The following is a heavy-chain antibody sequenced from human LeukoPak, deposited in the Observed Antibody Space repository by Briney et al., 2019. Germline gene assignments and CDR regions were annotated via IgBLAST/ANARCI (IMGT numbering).Heavy chain of an antibody. CDR2: IYTSGST. D-gene: IGHD3-3*01. CDR3: ARAAPGERFGVVISAYYYYMDV. V-gene: IGHV4-4*07. J-gene: IGHJ6*03. Sequence: SETLSLTCTVSGGSISSYYWSWIRQPAGKGLEWIGRIYTSGSTNYNPSLKSRVTMSVDTSKNQFSLKLSSVTAADTAVYYCARAAPGERFGVVISAYYYYMDVWGKGTTVTVSS. CDR1: GGSISSYY.